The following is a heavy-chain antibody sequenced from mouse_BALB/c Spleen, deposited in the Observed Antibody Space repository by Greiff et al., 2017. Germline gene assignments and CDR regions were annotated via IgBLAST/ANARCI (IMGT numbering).Heavy chain of an antibody. CDR3: AYYDDAWDV. V-gene: IGHV3-1*02. CDR1: GYSITSGYS. D-gene: IGHD2-4*01. Sequence: EVKLVESGPDLVKPSQSLSLTCTVTGYSITSGYSWHWIRQFPGNTLEWMGYIHYSGSTNYNPSLKSRISITRYTSKIHFFLQLNTVTTEDTATYYCAYYDDAWDVWGEGTTVTVSS. J-gene: IGHJ1*01. CDR2: IHYSGST.